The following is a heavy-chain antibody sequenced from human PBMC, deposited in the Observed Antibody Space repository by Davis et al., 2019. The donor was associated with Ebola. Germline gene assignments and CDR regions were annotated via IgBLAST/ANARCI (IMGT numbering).Heavy chain of an antibody. Sequence: SETLSLTCTVSGGSISSHYWSWIRQPPGKGLEWIGYIYSSGSTNYNPSLKSRVTISVDTSKKQFSLKLSSVTAADTALYYCARDVRSRYGSSSYVMDVWGRGTTVTVSS. D-gene: IGHD6-19*01. CDR1: GGSISSHY. J-gene: IGHJ6*02. CDR2: IYSSGST. CDR3: ARDVRSRYGSSSYVMDV. V-gene: IGHV4-59*11.